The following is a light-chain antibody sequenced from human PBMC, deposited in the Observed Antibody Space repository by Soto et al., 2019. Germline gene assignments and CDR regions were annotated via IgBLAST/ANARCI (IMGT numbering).Light chain of an antibody. CDR1: QGISQY. CDR2: AAS. CDR3: QQYYSFPLT. Sequence: DIHLTQSPSLLSASVGDRVTITCRASQGISQYVSWYQQKPGKAPRLLIYAASTLQSGVPSRFSGSGSGTDFTLTISCLQSEDFATYYCQQYYSFPLTFGQGTKVDIK. J-gene: IGKJ1*01. V-gene: IGKV1-9*01.